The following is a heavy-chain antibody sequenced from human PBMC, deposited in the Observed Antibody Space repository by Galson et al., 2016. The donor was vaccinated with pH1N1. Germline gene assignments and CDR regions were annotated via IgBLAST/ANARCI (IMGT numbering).Heavy chain of an antibody. J-gene: IGHJ4*02. D-gene: IGHD3-22*01. V-gene: IGHV3-74*01. CDR2: MSSDGITV. CDR3: ARNLFFYDGSGRDYPDQ. Sequence: SLRLSCAASGFSLGSYWMHWVRQAPGKGLVWVARMSSDGITVNYADSVKGRFTISRDSAKNTLFLQLTSLRADDTAVYYCARNLFFYDGSGRDYPDQWGQGTLVAVSS. CDR1: GFSLGSYW.